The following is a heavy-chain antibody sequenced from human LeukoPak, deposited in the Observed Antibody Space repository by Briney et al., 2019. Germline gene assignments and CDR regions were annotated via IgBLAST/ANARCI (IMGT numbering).Heavy chain of an antibody. Sequence: GGSLRLSCAASGFTFSRNAMNWVRQAPGKGLEWVSFISSSSNYMSYADSVKGRFTISRDNAKNSLYLQMNSLRAEDTALYYCAASTDILTGYFWFDPWGQGTLVTVSS. CDR1: GFTFSRNA. D-gene: IGHD3-9*01. CDR3: AASTDILTGYFWFDP. J-gene: IGHJ5*02. V-gene: IGHV3-21*04. CDR2: ISSSSNYM.